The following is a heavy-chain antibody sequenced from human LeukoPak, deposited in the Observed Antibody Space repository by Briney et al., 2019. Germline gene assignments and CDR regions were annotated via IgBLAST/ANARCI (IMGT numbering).Heavy chain of an antibody. J-gene: IGHJ3*02. Sequence: PGGSLRLSCAVSGFTFSNAWMCWVRQAPGKGLEWVGRIKSETDGGITDYAAPVKGRFTISRDDSKNTLYLQMNSLRAEDTAVYYCARILRYFESHAFDIGGQGTMVTVSS. CDR2: IKSETDGGIT. D-gene: IGHD3-9*01. V-gene: IGHV3-15*01. CDR3: ARILRYFESHAFDI. CDR1: GFTFSNAW.